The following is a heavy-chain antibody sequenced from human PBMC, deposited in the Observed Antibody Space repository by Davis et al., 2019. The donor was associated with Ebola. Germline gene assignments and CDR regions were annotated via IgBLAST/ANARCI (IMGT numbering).Heavy chain of an antibody. V-gene: IGHV3-48*02. CDR2: ISVGTGAI. J-gene: IGHJ3*02. Sequence: GESLKIPCAAPGFTFSGSSINWVRRAPGKGLEWVSHISVGTGAIEYADSVKGRFTMSRDNAKNSLYLQMNSLRDEDTAVYYCARGRDYAFDIWGQGTTVTVSS. CDR3: ARGRDYAFDI. D-gene: IGHD2-21*02. CDR1: GFTFSGSS.